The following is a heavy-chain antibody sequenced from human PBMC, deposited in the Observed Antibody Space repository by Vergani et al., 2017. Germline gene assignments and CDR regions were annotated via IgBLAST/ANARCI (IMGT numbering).Heavy chain of an antibody. CDR3: ARTESFILRYFRWAL. CDR2: IYHSGGA. Sequence: QLHLQESCPGLVKPSETLSLTCTVSGGSITSSSYYWGWIRPPPGKGLEWIGNIYHSGGAGYNPSLKGRVTISVDTSKNQFSLEVTSVTAADTAIYFCARTESFILRYFRWALWGQGTLVTVAS. D-gene: IGHD3-9*01. CDR1: GGSITSSSYY. J-gene: IGHJ4*02. V-gene: IGHV4-39*01.